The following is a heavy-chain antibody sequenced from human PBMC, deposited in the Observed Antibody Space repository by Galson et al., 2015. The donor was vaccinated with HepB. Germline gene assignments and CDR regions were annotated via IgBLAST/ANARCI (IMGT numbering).Heavy chain of an antibody. CDR1: GFLVNFARMG. D-gene: IGHD3-10*01. Sequence: PALVKPTQTLTLTCTVSGFLVNFARMGVSWIRQPPGKALEWLAHIYSNDEKSYSPSLKSRLTISKDTFKSQVVLTLTNMDPVDTATYYCARIRGASDSAWYGGVGAGGFDVWGQGTMVTVYS. CDR2: IYSNDEK. CDR3: ARIRGASDSAWYGGVGAGGFDV. J-gene: IGHJ3*01. V-gene: IGHV2-26*01.